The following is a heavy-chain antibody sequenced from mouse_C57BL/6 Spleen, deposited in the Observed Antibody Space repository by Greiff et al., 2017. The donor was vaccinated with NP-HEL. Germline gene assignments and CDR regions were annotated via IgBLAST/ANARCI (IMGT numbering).Heavy chain of an antibody. J-gene: IGHJ1*03. D-gene: IGHD4-1*01. CDR2: ISDGGSYT. Sequence: DVKLVESGGGLVKPGGSLKLSCAASGFTFSSYAMSWVRQTPEKRLEWVATISDGGSYTYYPDNVKGRFTISRDNAKNNLYLQMSHLKSEDTAMYYCARRANWTHWYFDVWGTGTTVTVSS. V-gene: IGHV5-4*03. CDR3: ARRANWTHWYFDV. CDR1: GFTFSSYA.